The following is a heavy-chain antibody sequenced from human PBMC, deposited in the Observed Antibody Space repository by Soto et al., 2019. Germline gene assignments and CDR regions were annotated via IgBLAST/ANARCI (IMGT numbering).Heavy chain of an antibody. CDR3: ARGTSRGLGY. V-gene: IGHV3-21*01. Sequence: GGSLRLSCAPSGFTFSSYSMNWVRQAPGKGLEWVSSISSSSSYIYYADSVKGRFTISRDNAKNSLYLQMNSLRAEDTAVYYCARGTSRGLGYWGQGTLVTVSS. CDR1: GFTFSSYS. CDR2: ISSSSSYI. D-gene: IGHD6-19*01. J-gene: IGHJ4*02.